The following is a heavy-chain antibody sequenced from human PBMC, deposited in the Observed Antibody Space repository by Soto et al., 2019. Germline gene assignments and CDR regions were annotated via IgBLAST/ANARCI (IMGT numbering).Heavy chain of an antibody. CDR2: INRDGSKK. CDR3: ARDVSPGSSSLYLDAFDI. Sequence: EVQLEESGGDLAQPGGSLRLSCAASGFTLSAYWMTWVRQAPGKGLEWVANINRDGSKKSYLDSVRGRCTISRDNVGISLYVQMDSLRADDTALYYCARDVSPGSSSLYLDAFDIWGQGTRVTVSS. V-gene: IGHV3-7*05. CDR1: GFTLSAYW. J-gene: IGHJ3*02. D-gene: IGHD6-13*01.